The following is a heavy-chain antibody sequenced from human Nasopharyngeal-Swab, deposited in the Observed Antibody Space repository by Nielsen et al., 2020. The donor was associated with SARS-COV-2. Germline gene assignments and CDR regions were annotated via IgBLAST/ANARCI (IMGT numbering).Heavy chain of an antibody. CDR3: VKGMPQSGGMDV. Sequence: GESLKISCAASGFTFSSNDMHWVRLPRGKGLEWVSAIGAAGGTYYPDSVKGRFTISRENAKNSLYLQMNSLRAEDTAIYYCVKGMPQSGGMDVWGKGTTVSFSS. V-gene: IGHV3-13*01. D-gene: IGHD2-2*01. CDR2: IGAAGGT. CDR1: GFTFSSND. J-gene: IGHJ6*03.